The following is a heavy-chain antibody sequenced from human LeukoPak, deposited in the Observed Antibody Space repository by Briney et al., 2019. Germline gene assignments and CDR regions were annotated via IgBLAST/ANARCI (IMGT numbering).Heavy chain of an antibody. CDR1: GGSMSSYY. J-gene: IGHJ4*02. CDR2: ISYSGST. V-gene: IGHV4-59*12. Sequence: PSETLSLTCTVSGGSMSSYYWSWIRQPPGKGLEWIGYISYSGSTNYNPSLKSRITISVDTSKNQFSLKLSSVTAADTAVYYCAREGGPYRPLDYSGQGTLVTVSS. CDR3: AREGGPYRPLDY.